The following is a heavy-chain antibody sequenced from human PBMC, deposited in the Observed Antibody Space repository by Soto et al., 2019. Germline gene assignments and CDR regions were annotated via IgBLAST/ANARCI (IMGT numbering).Heavy chain of an antibody. V-gene: IGHV2-5*02. CDR1: VVSLSTSGMG. D-gene: IGHD2-21*01. Sequence: QVTLKESGPTLVKPTQTLTLTCTVSVVSLSTSGMGVGWIRQPPGKALEWLALVYWDYDKRYSPSLKSRRTITQDTSKNQVVLTMTYMGPGDTATYYCAHMIEGAFFDPGGQGTLVTFSS. J-gene: IGHJ5*02. CDR2: VYWDYDK. CDR3: AHMIEGAFFDP.